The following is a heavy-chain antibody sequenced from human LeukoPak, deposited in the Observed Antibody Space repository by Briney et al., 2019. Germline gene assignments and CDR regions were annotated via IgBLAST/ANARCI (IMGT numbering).Heavy chain of an antibody. J-gene: IGHJ4*02. CDR1: GFTFSSYG. Sequence: GRSLRLSCAASGFTFSSYGMHWVRQAPGKGLEWVAVISYDGSNKYYADSVKGRFTISRDNSKSTLYLQMNSLRAEDTAVYYCAKDLGVVATMNFDYWGQGTLVTVSS. CDR2: ISYDGSNK. D-gene: IGHD5-12*01. CDR3: AKDLGVVATMNFDY. V-gene: IGHV3-30*18.